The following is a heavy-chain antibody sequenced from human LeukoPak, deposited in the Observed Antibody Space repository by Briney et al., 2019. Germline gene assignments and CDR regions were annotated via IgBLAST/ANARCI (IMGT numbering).Heavy chain of an antibody. CDR1: GFTFSNYW. D-gene: IGHD3-10*01. J-gene: IGHJ4*02. CDR2: IKQDGSKK. Sequence: GGSLRLSCAASGFTFSNYWMTWVRQAPGKGLEWVANIKQDGSKKNYVDSVKGRFTISRDSAKNSLYLQMNSLRAEDTAVYYCAGRSGSFDCWGQGTLVTVSA. CDR3: AGRSGSFDC. V-gene: IGHV3-7*01.